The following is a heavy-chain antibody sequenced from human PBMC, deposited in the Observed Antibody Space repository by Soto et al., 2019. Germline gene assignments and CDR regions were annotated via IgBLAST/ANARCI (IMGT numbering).Heavy chain of an antibody. V-gene: IGHV4-4*07. D-gene: IGHD1-26*01. J-gene: IGHJ4*02. CDR3: AREKYTGSNSYLNY. CDR2: MYPSGNT. CDR1: GGSVSNYY. Sequence: SETLSLTCTVSGGSVSNYYWSWIRQPAGKGLEWIGRMYPSGNTNYNPSLNSRVDMSVDTSKNQFSLNLSSVTAADTAVYYCAREKYTGSNSYLNYWGQGTLGTVSS.